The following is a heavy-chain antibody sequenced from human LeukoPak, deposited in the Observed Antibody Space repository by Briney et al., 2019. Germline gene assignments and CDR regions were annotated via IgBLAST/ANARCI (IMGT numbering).Heavy chain of an antibody. V-gene: IGHV1-18*01. CDR2: ISAYNGNK. J-gene: IGHJ4*02. Sequence: ASVKVSCKASGGTFSSYGLSWVRQAPGQGLERMGWISAYNGNKNYAQKLQGRVTMTTDTSTSTAYMELRSLRSDDTAVYYCARVPIYYDILTGYYDYWGQGTLVTVSS. CDR3: ARVPIYYDILTGYYDY. CDR1: GGTFSSYG. D-gene: IGHD3-9*01.